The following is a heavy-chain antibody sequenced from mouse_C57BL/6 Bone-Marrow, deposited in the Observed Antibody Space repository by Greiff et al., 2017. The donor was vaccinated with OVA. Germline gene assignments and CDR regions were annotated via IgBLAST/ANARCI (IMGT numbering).Heavy chain of an antibody. Sequence: DVHLVESGGDLVKPGGSLKLSCAASGFTLSSYGMSWVRQTPDKRLEWVATISSGGSYTYYPDSVKGRCTISRENAKNTLYLQMSSLKSEDTAMYYFAMHRYYYVSSYVSYAMDYWGQGTSVTVSS. J-gene: IGHJ4*01. CDR3: AMHRYYYVSSYVSYAMDY. D-gene: IGHD1-1*01. CDR2: ISSGGSYT. V-gene: IGHV5-6*01. CDR1: GFTLSSYG.